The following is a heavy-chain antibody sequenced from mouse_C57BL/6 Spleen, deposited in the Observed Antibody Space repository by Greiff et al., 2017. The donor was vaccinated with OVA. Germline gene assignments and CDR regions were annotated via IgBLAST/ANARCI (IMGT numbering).Heavy chain of an antibody. V-gene: IGHV5-17*01. J-gene: IGHJ4*01. D-gene: IGHD4-1*01. Sequence: EVKLMESGGGLVKPGGSLKLSCAASGFTFSDYGMHWVRQAPEKGLEWVAYISSGSSTIYYADTVKGRFTISRDNAKNTLFLQMTSLRSEDTAMYYSARRNWEYAMDYWGQGTSVTVSS. CDR2: ISSGSSTI. CDR3: ARRNWEYAMDY. CDR1: GFTFSDYG.